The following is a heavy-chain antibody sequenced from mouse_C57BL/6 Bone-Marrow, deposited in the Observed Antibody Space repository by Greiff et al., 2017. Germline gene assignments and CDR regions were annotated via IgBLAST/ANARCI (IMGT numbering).Heavy chain of an antibody. CDR3: AGDSSGYGY. Sequence: QVQLQQPGAELVRPGTSVKLSCKASGYTFTSYWMHWVKQRPGQGLEWIGVIDPSDSYTNYNQKFKGKATLTVDTSSSTAYMQLSGLTSEDSAVYYCAGDSSGYGYWGQGTTLTVSS. D-gene: IGHD3-2*02. CDR2: IDPSDSYT. V-gene: IGHV1-59*01. J-gene: IGHJ2*01. CDR1: GYTFTSYW.